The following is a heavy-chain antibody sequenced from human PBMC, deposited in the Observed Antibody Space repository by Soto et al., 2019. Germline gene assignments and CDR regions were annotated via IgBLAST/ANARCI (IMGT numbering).Heavy chain of an antibody. Sequence: TGGSLRLSCAASGFTFSSSAMGWVRQAPGKGLEWVSAISGSGGSTYYADTVKGRFTVSRDNSKNTLYLQMNSLRAEDTAVYYCARSGYYYPLDFDHWGQGNLVTVSS. CDR1: GFTFSSSA. D-gene: IGHD3-22*01. J-gene: IGHJ4*02. CDR3: ARSGYYYPLDFDH. CDR2: ISGSGGST. V-gene: IGHV3-23*01.